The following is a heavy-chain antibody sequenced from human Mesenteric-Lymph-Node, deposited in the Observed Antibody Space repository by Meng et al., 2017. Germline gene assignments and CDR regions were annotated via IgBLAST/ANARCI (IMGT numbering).Heavy chain of an antibody. V-gene: IGHV4-59*01. CDR1: GGSISSYY. J-gene: IGHJ4*02. CDR3: ARENRLTGEGY. Sequence: GSLRLSCTVSGGSISSYYWSWIRQPPGKGLGWIGYIYYRWSTNYNSSLKSRVTISVDTSKSQFPLKLSSVTAADTAVYYCARENRLTGEGYWGQGTLVTVSS. D-gene: IGHD7-27*01. CDR2: IYYRWST.